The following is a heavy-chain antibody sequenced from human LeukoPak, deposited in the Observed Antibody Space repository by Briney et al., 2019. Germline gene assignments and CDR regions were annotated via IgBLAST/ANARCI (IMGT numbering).Heavy chain of an antibody. D-gene: IGHD4-17*01. CDR1: GFTFSSNS. CDR2: ITSSSITI. Sequence: GGSLRLSCAASGFTFSSNSMNWVRQAPGKGLEWVSYITSSSITIYYADSVKGRFTISRDNAKNSLYLQMNSLRDEDTAVYYCARDSPYGDYPFDYWGQGTLVTVSS. J-gene: IGHJ4*02. V-gene: IGHV3-48*02. CDR3: ARDSPYGDYPFDY.